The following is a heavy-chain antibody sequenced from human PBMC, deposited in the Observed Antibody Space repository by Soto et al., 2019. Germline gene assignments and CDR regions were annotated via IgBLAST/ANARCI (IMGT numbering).Heavy chain of an antibody. CDR1: GFTFKTYG. Sequence: QVQLVESGGGVVQPGRSLRLSCAAPGFTFKTYGMHWVRQAPGKGLEWVSVISYDGNHKYYADSVKGGFTISRDISKDTPFLQMDSLRSEDTAVYYCARWGTTMDLDYWGQGTLVTVSS. CDR3: ARWGTTMDLDY. J-gene: IGHJ4*02. V-gene: IGHV3-30*03. CDR2: ISYDGNHK. D-gene: IGHD3-10*01.